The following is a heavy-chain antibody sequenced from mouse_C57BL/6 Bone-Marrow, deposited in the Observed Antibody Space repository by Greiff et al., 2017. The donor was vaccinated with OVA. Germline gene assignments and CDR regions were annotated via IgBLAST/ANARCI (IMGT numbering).Heavy chain of an antibody. CDR2: ISSGSSTI. D-gene: IGHD4-1*01. CDR3: ARMGANWDVDYFDY. Sequence: EVKVVESGGGLVKPGGSLKLSCAASGFTFSDYGMHWVRQAPEKGLEWVAYISSGSSTIYYADTVKGRFTISRDNAKNTLFLQMTSLRSEDTAMYYCARMGANWDVDYFDYWGQGTTLTVSS. J-gene: IGHJ2*01. CDR1: GFTFSDYG. V-gene: IGHV5-17*01.